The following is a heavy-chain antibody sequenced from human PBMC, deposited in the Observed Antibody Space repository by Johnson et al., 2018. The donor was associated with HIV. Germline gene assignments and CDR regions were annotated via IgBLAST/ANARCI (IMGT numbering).Heavy chain of an antibody. Sequence: VQLVESGGGLVQPGRSLRLSCAASGFTFDDYGIHWFRQAPGKGLEWVSGISWNSGSIGYADSVKGRFTISRDNAKNSLYLQMNSLRAEDTALYYCAKVQLVRTFDAFDSWGQGTMVTVSS. CDR1: GFTFDDYG. J-gene: IGHJ3*02. CDR2: ISWNSGSI. D-gene: IGHD6-13*01. CDR3: AKVQLVRTFDAFDS. V-gene: IGHV3-9*01.